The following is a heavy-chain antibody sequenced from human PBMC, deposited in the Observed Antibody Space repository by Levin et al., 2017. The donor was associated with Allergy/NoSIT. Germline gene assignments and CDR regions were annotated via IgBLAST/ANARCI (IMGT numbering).Heavy chain of an antibody. CDR2: IYYSGST. CDR3: ARHTLRYFDWLL. CDR1: GGSISSSSYY. J-gene: IGHJ4*02. Sequence: SQTLSLTCTVSGGSISSSSYYWGWIRQPPGKGLEWIGSIYYSGSTYYNPSLKSRVTISVDTSKNQFSLKLSSVTAADTAVYYCARHTLRYFDWLLWGQGTLVTVSS. V-gene: IGHV4-39*01. D-gene: IGHD3-9*01.